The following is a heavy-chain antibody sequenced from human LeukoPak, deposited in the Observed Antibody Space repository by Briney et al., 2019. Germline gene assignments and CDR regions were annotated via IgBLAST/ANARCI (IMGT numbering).Heavy chain of an antibody. CDR3: ARGLVTVTHFDY. CDR1: GFTVSSNY. J-gene: IGHJ4*02. D-gene: IGHD4-11*01. CDR2: IYSGGGT. V-gene: IGHV3-66*01. Sequence: GGSLRLSCAASGFTVSSNYMSWVRQAPGKGLEWVSVIYSGGGTYYADSVKGRFTISRDNSKNTLYLQRNSLRAEDTAVYYCARGLVTVTHFDYWGQGSLVTVSS.